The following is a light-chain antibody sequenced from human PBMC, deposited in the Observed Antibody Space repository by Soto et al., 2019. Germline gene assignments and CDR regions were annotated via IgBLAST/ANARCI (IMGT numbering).Light chain of an antibody. CDR3: QQYGNSPIT. CDR2: DAS. V-gene: IGKV3-20*01. J-gene: IGKJ5*01. CDR1: QSVSSSY. Sequence: EIVLTQPPGTLSLSPGERATLSCRASQSVSSSYLAWYQQKPGQAPRLLIYDASIRATGIPDRFSGSGSGTDFTLTIIRLEPEDFAVYYCQQYGNSPITFGQGTRLDMK.